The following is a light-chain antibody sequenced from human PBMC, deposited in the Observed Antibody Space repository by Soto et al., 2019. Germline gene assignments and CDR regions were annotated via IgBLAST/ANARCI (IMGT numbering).Light chain of an antibody. J-gene: IGKJ3*01. V-gene: IGKV1-27*01. CDR2: AAS. CDR1: QGIRNF. Sequence: DIQMTQSPTSLSASVGDRVTITCRASQGIRNFVAWYQQKPGKAPKLLIYAASTLQSGVPSRFSGSGSGTDLPLTINSLQPEDAATYSCQKYSSVPVFGPGTKVEIK. CDR3: QKYSSVPV.